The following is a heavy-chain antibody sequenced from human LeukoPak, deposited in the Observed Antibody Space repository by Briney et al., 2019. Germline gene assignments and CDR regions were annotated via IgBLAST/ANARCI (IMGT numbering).Heavy chain of an antibody. D-gene: IGHD5-12*01. CDR3: AKAGYSGYVRGYYYYMDV. Sequence: GGSLRLSRAASGFTFSSYGMHWVRQAPGKGLEWVAVIWYDGSNKYYADSVKGRFTISRDNSKNTLYLQMNSLRAEDTAVYYCAKAGYSGYVRGYYYYMDVWGKGTTVTVSS. J-gene: IGHJ6*03. CDR1: GFTFSSYG. V-gene: IGHV3-33*06. CDR2: IWYDGSNK.